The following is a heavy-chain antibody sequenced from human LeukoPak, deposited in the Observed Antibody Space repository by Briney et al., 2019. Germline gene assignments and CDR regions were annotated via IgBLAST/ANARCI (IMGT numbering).Heavy chain of an antibody. Sequence: QTGGSLRLSCAASGFTFSSYWMSWVRQAPGKGLEWVANIKQDGSEKYYVDSVKGRFTISRDNAKNSLYLQINSLRAEDTAVYYCARDLSYYDFWSGYSTVGSYFDYWGQGTLVTVSS. D-gene: IGHD3-3*01. CDR3: ARDLSYYDFWSGYSTVGSYFDY. CDR1: GFTFSSYW. CDR2: IKQDGSEK. V-gene: IGHV3-7*01. J-gene: IGHJ4*02.